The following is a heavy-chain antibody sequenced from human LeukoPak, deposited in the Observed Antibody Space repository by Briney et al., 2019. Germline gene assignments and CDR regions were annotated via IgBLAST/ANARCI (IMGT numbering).Heavy chain of an antibody. CDR3: ARDSLNQYCSSTSCYGSDNWFDP. J-gene: IGHJ5*02. CDR2: ISAYNGNT. V-gene: IGHV1-18*01. CDR1: GYTFTSYG. Sequence: ASVKVSCKASGYTFTSYGISWVRQAPGQGLGWMGWISAYNGNTNYAQKLQGRVTMTIDTSTSTAYMELRSLRSDDTAVYYCARDSLNQYCSSTSCYGSDNWFDPWGQGTLVTVSS. D-gene: IGHD2-2*01.